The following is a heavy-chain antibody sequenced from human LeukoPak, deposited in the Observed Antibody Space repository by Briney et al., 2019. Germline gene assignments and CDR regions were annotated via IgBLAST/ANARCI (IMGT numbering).Heavy chain of an antibody. Sequence: SETLSLTCAVSGGSFSSYYWSWIRQPPGKGLEWIGYIYYSGSTNYNPSLKSRVTISVDTSKNQFSLKLSSVTAADTAVYYCARHHRGVGATVDYWGQGTLVTVSA. J-gene: IGHJ4*02. D-gene: IGHD1-26*01. CDR3: ARHHRGVGATVDY. V-gene: IGHV4-59*08. CDR1: GGSFSSYY. CDR2: IYYSGST.